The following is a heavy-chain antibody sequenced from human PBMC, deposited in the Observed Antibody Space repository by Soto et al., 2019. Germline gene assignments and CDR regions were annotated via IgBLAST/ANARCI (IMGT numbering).Heavy chain of an antibody. CDR3: ARDRKKDGYGPPIDY. CDR2: IIPIFGTA. V-gene: IGHV1-69*13. CDR1: GGTFSSYA. J-gene: IGHJ4*02. D-gene: IGHD5-18*01. Sequence: GASVKVSCKASGGTFSSYAISWVRQAPGQGLEWMGGIIPIFGTANYAQKFQGRVTITADESTSTAYMELSSLRSEDTAVYYCARDRKKDGYGPPIDYWGQGTLVTVSS.